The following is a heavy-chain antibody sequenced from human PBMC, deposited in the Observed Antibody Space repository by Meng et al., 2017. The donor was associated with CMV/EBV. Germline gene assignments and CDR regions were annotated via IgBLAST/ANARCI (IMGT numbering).Heavy chain of an antibody. D-gene: IGHD3-3*01. CDR3: ARAYPGYHYDFWSGYYKNYYYGMDV. CDR1: GGSVSSTSYY. J-gene: IGHJ6*02. V-gene: IGHV4-39*07. CDR2: IYYSGST. Sequence: SETLSLTCTVSGGSVSSTSYYWGWIRQPPGKGLEWIGSIYYSGSTYYNSSLKSRVTISGDMSKNQFSLKMSSMTAADTAVYYCARAYPGYHYDFWSGYYKNYYYGMDVWGQGTTVTVSS.